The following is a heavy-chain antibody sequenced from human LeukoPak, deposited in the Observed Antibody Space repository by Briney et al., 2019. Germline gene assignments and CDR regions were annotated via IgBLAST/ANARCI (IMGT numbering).Heavy chain of an antibody. CDR1: GFTFSSYG. Sequence: AGGSLRLSCAASGFTFSSYGMHWVRQAPGKGLEWVAVIWYDGSNKYYADSVKGRFTISRDNSKNTLYLQMNSLRAEDTAVYYCARGLAADFYFYYYMDVWGKGTTVTVSS. CDR2: IWYDGSNK. CDR3: ARGLAADFYFYYYMDV. J-gene: IGHJ6*03. D-gene: IGHD6-25*01. V-gene: IGHV3-33*01.